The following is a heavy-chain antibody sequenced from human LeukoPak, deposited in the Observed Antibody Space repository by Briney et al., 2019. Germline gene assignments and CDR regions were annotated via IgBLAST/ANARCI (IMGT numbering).Heavy chain of an antibody. CDR1: GFTFSSYA. Sequence: GGSLRLSCAAYGFTFSSYAMHWVRQAPGKGLEYVSAISSDGGSTYYANSVKGRFTISRDNSKNTLYLQMGSPRAEDMAVYYCARDRITMVRGVLWRGYFDYWGQGTLVSVSS. CDR2: ISSDGGST. V-gene: IGHV3-64*01. D-gene: IGHD3-10*01. J-gene: IGHJ4*02. CDR3: ARDRITMVRGVLWRGYFDY.